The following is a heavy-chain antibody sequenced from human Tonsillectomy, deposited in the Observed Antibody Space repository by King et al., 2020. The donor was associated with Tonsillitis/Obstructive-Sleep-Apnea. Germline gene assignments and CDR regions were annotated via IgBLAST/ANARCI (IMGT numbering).Heavy chain of an antibody. Sequence: QLVQSGGGVVQPGRSLRLSCAASGFTFSSYGMHWVRQAPDKGLEWVAVIWYDGSNKYYADSVKGRFTISRDNSKNTLYLQMNSLRAEDTAVYYCARDMEHAFDIWGQGTMVTVSS. J-gene: IGHJ3*02. CDR2: IWYDGSNK. D-gene: IGHD1-26*01. CDR1: GFTFSSYG. V-gene: IGHV3-33*01. CDR3: ARDMEHAFDI.